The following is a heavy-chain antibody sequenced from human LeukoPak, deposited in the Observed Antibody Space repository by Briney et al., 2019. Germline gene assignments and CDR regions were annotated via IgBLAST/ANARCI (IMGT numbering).Heavy chain of an antibody. V-gene: IGHV4-34*01. Sequence: SETLSLTCAVSGGSLSPHYWSWIRQPLGKGLDWIGEINNLGTTNYSSSVKSRVTISVDTSKNQFSLTLTSVTAADTASYYCARVPLWWLTPFDYWGQGSLVTVSS. J-gene: IGHJ4*02. CDR2: INNLGTT. D-gene: IGHD5-12*01. CDR3: ARVPLWWLTPFDY. CDR1: GGSLSPHY.